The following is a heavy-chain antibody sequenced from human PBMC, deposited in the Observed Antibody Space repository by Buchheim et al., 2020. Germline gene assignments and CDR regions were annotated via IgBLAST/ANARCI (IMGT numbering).Heavy chain of an antibody. J-gene: IGHJ2*01. V-gene: IGHV1-46*03. Sequence: QVQLVQSGAEVKKPGASVKVSCKASGYTFTSYYMHWVRQAPGQGLEWMGIINPSGGSTSYAQKFQGRVTMTRDTSTSPVHMELSSLRSEDTAVYYCARRYSGSFPVRWWYFDLWGRGTL. CDR2: INPSGGST. CDR3: ARRYSGSFPVRWWYFDL. D-gene: IGHD1-26*01. CDR1: GYTFTSYY.